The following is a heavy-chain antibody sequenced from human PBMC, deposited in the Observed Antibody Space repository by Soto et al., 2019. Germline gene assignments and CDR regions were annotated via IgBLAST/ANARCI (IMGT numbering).Heavy chain of an antibody. CDR2: IRNKANNYAA. Sequence: EVQLVESGGGLVQPGESLKLSCATSGFTFSGCVMHWVRQASGKGLEWIGHIRNKANNYAAAYAGSLKGRFTISRDDSKNTAYLQMDTLKTGDTAVYYCARSYGDDYYFGLDVWGQGTTVTVSS. V-gene: IGHV3-73*02. J-gene: IGHJ6*02. D-gene: IGHD4-17*01. CDR3: ARSYGDDYYFGLDV. CDR1: GFTFSGCV.